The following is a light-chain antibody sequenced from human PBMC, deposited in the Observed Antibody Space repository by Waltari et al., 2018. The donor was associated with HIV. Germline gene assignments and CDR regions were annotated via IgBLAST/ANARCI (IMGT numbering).Light chain of an antibody. V-gene: IGKV4-1*01. CDR2: WGS. CDR1: RNVFGMTYQVGY. J-gene: IGKJ2*01. CDR3: QQYYTAPYT. Sequence: IVMTQSPASLAVTLGDRVTINCKSSRNVFGMTYQVGYLSWYLQKPGQPPKLLIRWGSTREVGGPERFSTGGYGTEFTLTISSLQEEDVGVYYLQQYYTAPYTFGQGTRVEVK.